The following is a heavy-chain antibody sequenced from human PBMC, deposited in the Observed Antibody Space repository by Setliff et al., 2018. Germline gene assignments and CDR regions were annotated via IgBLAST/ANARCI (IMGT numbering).Heavy chain of an antibody. CDR2: IIPNFGTT. V-gene: IGHV1-69*05. D-gene: IGHD2-2*01. J-gene: IGHJ6*03. CDR3: AREVVVVKSAINYYYYMDV. CDR1: GGTFRSYG. Sequence: SVKVSCKASGGTFRSYGISWVRQVPGQGLEWMGGIIPNFGTTSYAQKFQGRVTITTDESTNTAYMELSSLRSDDTAVFYCAREVVVVKSAINYYYYMDVWGKGTTVTVSS.